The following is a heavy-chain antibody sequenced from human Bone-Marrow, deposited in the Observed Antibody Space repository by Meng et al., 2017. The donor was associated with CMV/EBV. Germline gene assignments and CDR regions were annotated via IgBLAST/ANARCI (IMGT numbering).Heavy chain of an antibody. CDR1: GFTFSSYA. J-gene: IGHJ4*02. CDR2: ISGSGGST. V-gene: IGHV3-23*01. CDR3: ALRGTGATIDDY. Sequence: GAYLKLSCAASGFTFSSYAMSWVRQAPGKGLEWVSAISGSGGSTYYADSVKGRFTISRDNSKNTLYLQMNSLRSEDTAVYYCALRGTGATIDDYGGQGTLVTVSS. D-gene: IGHD5-12*01.